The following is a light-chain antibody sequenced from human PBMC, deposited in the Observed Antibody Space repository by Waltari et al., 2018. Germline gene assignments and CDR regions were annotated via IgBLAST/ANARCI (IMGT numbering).Light chain of an antibody. CDR3: QKYGTVPAT. J-gene: IGKJ1*01. CDR2: DAS. V-gene: IGKV3-20*01. Sequence: EIVLTQSPGTLSLSPGERATLSCRASQSVSRTLAWYQQNPGQAPRLLIYDASIRATGIPDRFSGSGSGTDFSLTISRLEPEDFAVYYCQKYGTVPATFGQGTKVEIK. CDR1: QSVSRT.